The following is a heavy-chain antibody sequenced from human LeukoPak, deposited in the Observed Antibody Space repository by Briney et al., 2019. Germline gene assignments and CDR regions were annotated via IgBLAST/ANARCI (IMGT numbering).Heavy chain of an antibody. D-gene: IGHD3-3*01. J-gene: IGHJ6*03. CDR1: GFTFSSYD. CDR3: ARDYYDFWSGYYTDYYYYMDV. V-gene: IGHV3-30*02. CDR2: IRYDGSNK. Sequence: GGSLRLSCAASGFTFSSYDMHWVRQAPGKGLEWVAFIRYDGSNKYYADSVKGRFTISRDNSKNTLYLQMNSLRAEDTAVYYCARDYYDFWSGYYTDYYYYMDVWGKGTTVTVSS.